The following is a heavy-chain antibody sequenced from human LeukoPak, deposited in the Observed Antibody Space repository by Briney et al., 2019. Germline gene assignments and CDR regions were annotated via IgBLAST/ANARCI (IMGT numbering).Heavy chain of an antibody. CDR2: IYTSGST. V-gene: IGHV4-4*07. CDR3: ARDLYYYGSGSYSAFDY. J-gene: IGHJ4*02. D-gene: IGHD3-10*01. CDR1: GGSFSGHY. Sequence: PSETLSLTCAIYGGSFSGHYWSWIRQPAGKGLEWIGRIYTSGSTNYNPSLKSRVTMSVDTSKNQFSLKLSSVTAADTAVYYCARDLYYYGSGSYSAFDYWGQGTLVTVSS.